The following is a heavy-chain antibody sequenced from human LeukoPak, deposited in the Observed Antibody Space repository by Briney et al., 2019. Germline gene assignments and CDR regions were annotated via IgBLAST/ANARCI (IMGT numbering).Heavy chain of an antibody. Sequence: GGSLRLSCAASGFTVSNKYMTWVRQAPGKGLEWVSAISGSGGSTYYAESVKGRFTISRDNFKNTVDLQVSGLKEEDTAVYYCARDWGQRGVGATLANWGQGTLVIVSS. CDR1: GFTVSNKY. CDR2: ISGSGGST. J-gene: IGHJ4*02. D-gene: IGHD1-26*01. V-gene: IGHV3-23*01. CDR3: ARDWGQRGVGATLAN.